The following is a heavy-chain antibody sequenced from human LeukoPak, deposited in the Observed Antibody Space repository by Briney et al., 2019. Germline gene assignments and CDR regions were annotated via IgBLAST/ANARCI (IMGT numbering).Heavy chain of an antibody. CDR1: GFTFSSYG. CDR3: RFYCSSTSCYKGIDY. J-gene: IGHJ4*02. D-gene: IGHD2-2*02. V-gene: IGHV3-30*03. CDR2: ISYDGSNK. Sequence: PGRSLRLSCAASGFTFSSYGMHWVRQAPGKGLEWVAVISYDGSNKYYADSVKGRFTISRDNSKNTLYLQMNSLRAEDTAVYYCRFYCSSTSCYKGIDYWGQGTLVTVSS.